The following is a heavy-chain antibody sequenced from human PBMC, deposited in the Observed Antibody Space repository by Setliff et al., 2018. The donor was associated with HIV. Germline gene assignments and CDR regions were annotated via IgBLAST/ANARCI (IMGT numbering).Heavy chain of an antibody. Sequence: GESLKISCKASGNSFTTYWIGWVRQMPGKSLEWVGIIYPDDSDTRYSPSFQGQVTISADKSISTAYLQWTSLKASDTAMYYCARRGATVTTRYIDYWGQGTLVTVSS. CDR3: ARRGATVTTRYIDY. D-gene: IGHD4-17*01. J-gene: IGHJ4*02. CDR2: IYPDDSDT. CDR1: GNSFTTYW. V-gene: IGHV5-51*01.